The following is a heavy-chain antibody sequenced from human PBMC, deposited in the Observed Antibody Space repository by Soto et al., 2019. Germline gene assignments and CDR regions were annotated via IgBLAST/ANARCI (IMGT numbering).Heavy chain of an antibody. J-gene: IGHJ4*02. V-gene: IGHV1-3*01. CDR3: AREFLTLSSIAARAYFDY. CDR1: GYTFTSYA. Sequence: ASVKVSCKASGYTFTSYAMHWVRQAPGQRLEWMGWINAGNGNTKYSQKFQGRVTITRDTSASTAYMELSSLRSEDTAVYYCAREFLTLSSIAARAYFDYWGQGTLVTVSS. CDR2: INAGNGNT. D-gene: IGHD6-6*01.